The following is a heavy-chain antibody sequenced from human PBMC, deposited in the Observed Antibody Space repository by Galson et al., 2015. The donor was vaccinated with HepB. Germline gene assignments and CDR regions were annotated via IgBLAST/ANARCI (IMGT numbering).Heavy chain of an antibody. CDR3: ARVVTPGGWFEP. J-gene: IGHJ5*02. CDR1: TFSSYA. Sequence: TFSSYAMSWVRQPPGKGLEWIGSIYYSGSTYYNPSLKSRVTISVDTSKNQFSLKLSSVTAADTAVYYCARVVTPGGWFEPWGQGTLVTVSS. CDR2: IYYSGST. D-gene: IGHD4-23*01. V-gene: IGHV4-39*01.